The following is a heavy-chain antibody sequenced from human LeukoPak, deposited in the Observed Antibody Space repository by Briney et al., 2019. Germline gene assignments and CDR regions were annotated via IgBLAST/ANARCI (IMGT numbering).Heavy chain of an antibody. CDR3: ERATLTGSWFDP. CDR1: GFTFSTYW. D-gene: IGHD3-10*01. V-gene: IGHV3-74*01. J-gene: IGHJ5*02. Sequence: GGSLRLSCAASGFTFSTYWMHWVRQAPGEGLVWVSRIIGDGSSTAYADSVKGRFTISRDNPKNTLYLQMDSLRAEDTAVYYCERATLTGSWFDPWGQGTLVTVSS. CDR2: IIGDGSST.